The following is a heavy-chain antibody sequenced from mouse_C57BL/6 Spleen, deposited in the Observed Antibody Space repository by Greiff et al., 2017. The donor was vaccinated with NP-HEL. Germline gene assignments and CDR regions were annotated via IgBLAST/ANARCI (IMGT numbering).Heavy chain of an antibody. CDR1: GFNITDYY. CDR3: TTGGNYGVFDD. V-gene: IGHV14-1*01. CDR2: IDPEDGDT. Sequence: VQLQQSGAELVRPGASVKLSCTASGFNITDYYMHWVKQRPEQGLEWIGRIDPEDGDTEYAPKFQGKATMTADTSSNTAYLQLSSLTSEDAAVYYCTTGGNYGVFDDWGQGTTLTVSS. J-gene: IGHJ2*01. D-gene: IGHD2-1*01.